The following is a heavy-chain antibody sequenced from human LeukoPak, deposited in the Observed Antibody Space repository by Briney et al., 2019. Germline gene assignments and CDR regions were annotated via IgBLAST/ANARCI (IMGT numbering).Heavy chain of an antibody. Sequence: TGGSLSLSCAAAGFSFSSYWMHWVRQSPGTGPVLVSRFKKDGSSTNYADSVKGRFTISRDNSKNTLYLQMNSLRAEDTAVYYCAKAPPTSAVAGTFFDYWGQGTLVTVSS. D-gene: IGHD6-19*01. J-gene: IGHJ4*02. CDR1: GFSFSSYW. CDR2: FKKDGSST. V-gene: IGHV3-74*01. CDR3: AKAPPTSAVAGTFFDY.